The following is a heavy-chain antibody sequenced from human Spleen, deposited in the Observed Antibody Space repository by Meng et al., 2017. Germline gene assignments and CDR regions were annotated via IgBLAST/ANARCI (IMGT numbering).Heavy chain of an antibody. Sequence: SETLSLTCTVSGGSISSGSYYWSWIRQPAGKGLEWIGRIYTSGSTNYNPSLKSRVTISVDKSKNQFSLKLSSVTAADTAVYYCARGPTTMAHDFDYWGQGTLVTVSS. V-gene: IGHV4-61*02. CDR1: GGSISSGSYY. CDR2: IYTSGST. CDR3: ARGPTTMAHDFDY. J-gene: IGHJ4*02. D-gene: IGHD4-11*01.